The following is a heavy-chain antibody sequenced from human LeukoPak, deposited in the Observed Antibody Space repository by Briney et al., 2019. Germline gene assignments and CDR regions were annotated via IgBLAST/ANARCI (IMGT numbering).Heavy chain of an antibody. Sequence: SETLSLTCSVSGDSISRYFWAWIRQPPGKGLEWIGYVCYNGTTNCNPSLRNRVAISIDTSKNQFSLKLNSATAADTAVYYCATSGGFNSPRHYWGQGTLVTVSS. CDR2: VCYNGTT. V-gene: IGHV4-59*01. D-gene: IGHD3-16*01. CDR3: ATSGGFNSPRHY. J-gene: IGHJ4*02. CDR1: GDSISRYF.